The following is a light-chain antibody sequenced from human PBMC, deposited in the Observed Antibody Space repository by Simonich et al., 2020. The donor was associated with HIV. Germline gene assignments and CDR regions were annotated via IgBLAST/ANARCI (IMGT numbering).Light chain of an antibody. CDR3: QQAITFPRT. Sequence: DIQMTQSPSSVSASVGDRVTITCRAVQGLSSWLAWYQQRPGKAPKLLMYAASRLQSGVPSRFSGSGAGTKFTLTISSLQPEDFATYYCQQAITFPRTFGQGTRVDVK. CDR1: QGLSSW. CDR2: AAS. V-gene: IGKV1-12*01. J-gene: IGKJ1*01.